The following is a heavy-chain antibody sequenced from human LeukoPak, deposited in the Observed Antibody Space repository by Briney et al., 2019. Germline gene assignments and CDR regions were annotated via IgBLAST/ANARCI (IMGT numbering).Heavy chain of an antibody. CDR3: ARSRYDYIWGIDY. V-gene: IGHV3-21*01. D-gene: IGHD3-16*01. CDR1: GFTFSSYS. CDR2: ISSSSSYI. J-gene: IGHJ4*02. Sequence: GGSLRLSCAASGFTFSSYSMNWVRQAPGKGLEWVSSISSSSSYIYYADSMKGRFTISRDNSKNTLYLQMNSLRDEDTAVFYCARSRYDYIWGIDYWGQGTLVTISS.